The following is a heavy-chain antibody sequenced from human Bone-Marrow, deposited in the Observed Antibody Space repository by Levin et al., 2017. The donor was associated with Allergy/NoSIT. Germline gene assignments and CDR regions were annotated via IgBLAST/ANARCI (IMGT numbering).Heavy chain of an antibody. D-gene: IGHD6-6*01. CDR1: GFTFSSYD. J-gene: IGHJ3*02. CDR2: IGTAGDT. V-gene: IGHV3-13*01. CDR3: ARAGAARRLGAFDI. Sequence: PGGSLRLSCAASGFTFSSYDMHWVRQATGKGLEWVSAIGTAGDTYYPGSVKGRFTISRENAKNSLYLQMNSLRAGDTAVYYCARAGAARRLGAFDIWGQGTMVTVSS.